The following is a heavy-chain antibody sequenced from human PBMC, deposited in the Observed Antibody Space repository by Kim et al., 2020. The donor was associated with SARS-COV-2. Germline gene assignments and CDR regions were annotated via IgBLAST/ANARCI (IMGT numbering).Heavy chain of an antibody. Sequence: ADYVKDRFTISRDNAKNSLYLQMNSLSAEDTALYYCAKADYYGSGSPFDYWGQGTLVTVSS. J-gene: IGHJ4*02. CDR3: AKADYYGSGSPFDY. V-gene: IGHV3-9*01. D-gene: IGHD3-10*01.